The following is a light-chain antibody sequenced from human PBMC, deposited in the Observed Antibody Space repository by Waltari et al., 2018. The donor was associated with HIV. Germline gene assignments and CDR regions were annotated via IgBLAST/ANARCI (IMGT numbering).Light chain of an antibody. CDR2: KAS. Sequence: DIQMTQSPSTLSASVGDRVTITCRASQSISSWLAWYPQKPGKAPNLLIYKASSLESGVPSRFSGSGSGTEFTLTISSLQPDDFATYYCQHYNSYPWTFGQGTKVEIK. CDR3: QHYNSYPWT. CDR1: QSISSW. V-gene: IGKV1-5*03. J-gene: IGKJ1*01.